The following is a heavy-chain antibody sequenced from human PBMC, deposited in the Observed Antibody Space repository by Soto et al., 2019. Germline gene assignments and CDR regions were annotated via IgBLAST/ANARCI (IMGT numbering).Heavy chain of an antibody. Sequence: CCAESKCIFRSYCLSCLKKAPGKGLEWVSGISGSGQTTHYRDSVKGRFTISRENFRNTLYLQVNSLRAEDTAIYFCAKSRGDSWTTYFFDYGGQLALVTVSS. CDR3: AKSRGDSWTTYFFDY. CDR2: ISGSGQTT. CDR1: KCIFRSYC. J-gene: IGHJ4*02. D-gene: IGHD4-4*01. V-gene: IGHV3-23*01.